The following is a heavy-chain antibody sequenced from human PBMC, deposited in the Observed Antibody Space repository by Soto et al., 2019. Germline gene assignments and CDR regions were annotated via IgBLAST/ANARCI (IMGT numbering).Heavy chain of an antibody. CDR3: AKDKSNGMDV. CDR1: GFTFDDYV. V-gene: IGHV3-9*01. CDR2: ISWNSNSI. J-gene: IGHJ6*02. Sequence: GGSLRLPCAASGFTFDDYVMHWVRQAPGKGLEWVSSISWNSNSIVYADSVKGRFTISRDNAKNFLYLRMNSLRPEDTALYYCAKDKSNGMDVWGQGTTVTVSS.